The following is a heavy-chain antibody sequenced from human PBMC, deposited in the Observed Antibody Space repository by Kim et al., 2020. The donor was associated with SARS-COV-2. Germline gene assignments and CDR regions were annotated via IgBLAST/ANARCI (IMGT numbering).Heavy chain of an antibody. CDR3: VRAKYNWNLASAFDI. V-gene: IGHV3-74*01. CDR1: GFTFSSYW. D-gene: IGHD1-7*01. J-gene: IGHJ3*02. Sequence: GGSLRLSCAASGFTFSSYWMHWVRQAPGKGLVWVSRINSDGSSTSYADSVKGRFTISRDNAKNTLYLQMNSLRAEDTAVYYCVRAKYNWNLASAFDIWGQGTMVTVSS. CDR2: INSDGSST.